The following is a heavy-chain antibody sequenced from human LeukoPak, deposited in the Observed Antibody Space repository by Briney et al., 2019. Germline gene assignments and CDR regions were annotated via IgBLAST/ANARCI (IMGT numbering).Heavy chain of an antibody. Sequence: SVKVSCKASGGTFSSYAISWVRQAPGQGLEWMGGIIPISGTANYAQKFQGRVTITADESTSTAYMELSSLRSEDTAVYYCASGGRPMEYQLLYLGWFDPWGQGTLVTVSS. CDR3: ASGGRPMEYQLLYLGWFDP. CDR2: IIPISGTA. J-gene: IGHJ5*02. D-gene: IGHD2-2*02. V-gene: IGHV1-69*01. CDR1: GGTFSSYA.